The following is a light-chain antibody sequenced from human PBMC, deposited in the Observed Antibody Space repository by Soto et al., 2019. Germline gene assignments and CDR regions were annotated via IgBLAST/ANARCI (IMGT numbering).Light chain of an antibody. CDR2: AAS. Sequence: DIQMTQSPSSLSASVGDRVTSTCRASQSISSYLNWYQQKPGKAPKLLIYAASSLQSGVPSRFSGSGSGTDFTLTISSLQPEDFATYYCQQSYSTPITFGQGTRLAIK. CDR1: QSISSY. J-gene: IGKJ5*01. V-gene: IGKV1-39*01. CDR3: QQSYSTPIT.